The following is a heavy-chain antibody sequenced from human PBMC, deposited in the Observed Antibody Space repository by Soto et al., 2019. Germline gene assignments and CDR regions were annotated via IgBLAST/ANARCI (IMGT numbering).Heavy chain of an antibody. J-gene: IGHJ4*02. D-gene: IGHD6-19*01. CDR2: ISYDGSNK. Sequence: QVQLVESGGGVVQPGRSLRLSCAASGFTFSRYAMHWVRQAPGKGLEWVAVISYDGSNKYYADYVKGRFTISRDNSKNTLYLQMNSLRAEDTAVYYCARDQSADLYSSGWSFDYWGQGTLVTVSS. V-gene: IGHV3-30-3*01. CDR3: ARDQSADLYSSGWSFDY. CDR1: GFTFSRYA.